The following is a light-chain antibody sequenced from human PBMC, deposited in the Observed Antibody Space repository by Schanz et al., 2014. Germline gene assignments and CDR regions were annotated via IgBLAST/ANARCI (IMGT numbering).Light chain of an antibody. J-gene: IGKJ1*01. CDR2: LGS. Sequence: DIVLTQSPLSLPVTPGEPASISCRSSQSLLHSHGSNHLDWYLQKPGQSPQLLIYLGSNRAPGVPDRFSGSGSGTDFTLKISRVEAEDVGVYYCMQALHTPLTFGQGTKVEIK. CDR1: QSLLHSHGSNH. CDR3: MQALHTPLT. V-gene: IGKV2-28*01.